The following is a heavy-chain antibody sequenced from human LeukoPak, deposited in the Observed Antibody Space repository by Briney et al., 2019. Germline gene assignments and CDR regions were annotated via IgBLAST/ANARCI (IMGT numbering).Heavy chain of an antibody. J-gene: IGHJ4*02. Sequence: SETLSLTCTVSGGSISSSSYYWGWIRQPPGKGLEWIGSIYYSGSTYYNPSLKSRVTISVDTSKNQFSLKLSSVTAADTAVYYCARDRRIAAAGNDYWGQGTLVTVSS. CDR3: ARDRRIAAAGNDY. D-gene: IGHD6-13*01. V-gene: IGHV4-39*07. CDR2: IYYSGST. CDR1: GGSISSSSYY.